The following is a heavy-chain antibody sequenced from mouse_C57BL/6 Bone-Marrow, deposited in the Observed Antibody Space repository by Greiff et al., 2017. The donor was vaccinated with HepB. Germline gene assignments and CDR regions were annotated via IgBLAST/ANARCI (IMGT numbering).Heavy chain of an antibody. Sequence: QVQLQQSGPELVKPGASVKLSCKASGYTFTSYDINWVKQRPGQGLEWIGWIYPRDGSTKYNEKFKGKATLTVDTSSSTAYMELHSLTSEDSAVYFCARRMVTGIYYYAMDYWGQGTSVTVSS. V-gene: IGHV1-85*01. CDR3: ARRMVTGIYYYAMDY. D-gene: IGHD2-1*01. CDR2: IYPRDGST. CDR1: GYTFTSYD. J-gene: IGHJ4*01.